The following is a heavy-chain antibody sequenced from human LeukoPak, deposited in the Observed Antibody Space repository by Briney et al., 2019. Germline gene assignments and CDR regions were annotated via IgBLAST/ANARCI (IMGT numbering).Heavy chain of an antibody. Sequence: GGSLRLSCAASGFTFSSYAMSWVRQAPGKGLEWVSDISGSGGSTYYADSVKGRFTISRDNSKNTLYLQMNSLRAEDTAVYYCTTGLRLNYYDSSGYYKRFDYWGQGTLVTVSS. CDR2: ISGSGGST. CDR1: GFTFSSYA. V-gene: IGHV3-23*01. J-gene: IGHJ4*02. CDR3: TTGLRLNYYDSSGYYKRFDY. D-gene: IGHD3-22*01.